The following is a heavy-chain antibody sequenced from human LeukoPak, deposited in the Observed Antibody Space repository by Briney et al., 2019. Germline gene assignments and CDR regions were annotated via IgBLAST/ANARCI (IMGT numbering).Heavy chain of an antibody. CDR2: IYYSGYT. V-gene: IGHV4-59*08. CDR1: GGSISGPY. D-gene: IGHD1-26*01. Sequence: SETLSLTCTVSGGSISGPYWSWLRLPPGKGLEWIGYIYYSGYTNYNPSLKSRVAISVDTSKNQFSLKLSSVTAADTAVYYCARFLSATSRQLDYWGQGTLVTVSS. J-gene: IGHJ4*02. CDR3: ARFLSATSRQLDY.